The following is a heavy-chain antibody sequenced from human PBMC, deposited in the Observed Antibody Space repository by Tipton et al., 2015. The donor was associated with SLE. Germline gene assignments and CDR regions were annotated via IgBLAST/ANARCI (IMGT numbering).Heavy chain of an antibody. CDR3: ARDGYAGFDY. CDR2: IYHSGST. D-gene: IGHD2-2*03. V-gene: IGHV4-30-2*01. J-gene: IGHJ4*02. CDR1: GGSISSGGYS. Sequence: TLSLTCAVSGGSISSGGYSWSRIRQPPGKGLEWIGYIYHSGSTYYNPSLKSRVTISVDRSKNQFSLKLSSVTAADTAVYYCARDGYAGFDYWGQGTLVTVSS.